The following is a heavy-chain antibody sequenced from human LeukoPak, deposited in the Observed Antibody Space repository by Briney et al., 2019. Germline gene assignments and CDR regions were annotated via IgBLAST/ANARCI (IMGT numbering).Heavy chain of an antibody. D-gene: IGHD1-1*01. CDR1: GFPFSSYP. Sequence: GGSLRLSCAASGFPFSSYPMHWVRQAPGKGLEWVALISYDGNNKYYADSVKGRFTISRENSKNTLYLQMNSLRPDDTAMYSCASAATATVDYWGQGTLVTVSS. CDR3: ASAATATVDY. J-gene: IGHJ4*02. CDR2: ISYDGNNK. V-gene: IGHV3-30*01.